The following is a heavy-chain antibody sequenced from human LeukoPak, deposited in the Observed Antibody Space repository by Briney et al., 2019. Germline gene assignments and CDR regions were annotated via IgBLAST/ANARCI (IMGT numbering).Heavy chain of an antibody. D-gene: IGHD5-12*01. CDR1: GGSISSGDYY. Sequence: SQTLSLTCTVSGGSISSGDYYWSWIRQPPGKGLEWIGYIYYSGSTYYNPSLKSRVTISVDTSKNQFSLKLSSVTAAETAVYYCARVVDIVATIGGFDYWGQGTLVTVSS. V-gene: IGHV4-30-4*01. CDR2: IYYSGST. CDR3: ARVVDIVATIGGFDY. J-gene: IGHJ4*02.